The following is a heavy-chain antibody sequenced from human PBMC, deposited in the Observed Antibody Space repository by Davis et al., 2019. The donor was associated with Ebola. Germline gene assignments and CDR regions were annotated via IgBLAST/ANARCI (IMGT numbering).Heavy chain of an antibody. V-gene: IGHV3-30-3*01. Sequence: PGGSLRLSCATSGFTFSNFAMHWVRQAPGKGLEWLAGIRHDGSSQYYADPVRGRLTISRDKTKNTLYLQMNSLRAEDTAVYYCAREGGTYDFWSGYYYYYYGMDVWGQGTTVTVSS. J-gene: IGHJ6*02. CDR2: IRHDGSSQ. D-gene: IGHD3-3*01. CDR3: AREGGTYDFWSGYYYYYYGMDV. CDR1: GFTFSNFA.